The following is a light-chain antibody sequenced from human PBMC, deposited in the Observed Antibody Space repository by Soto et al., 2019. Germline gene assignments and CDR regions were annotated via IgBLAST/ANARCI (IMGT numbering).Light chain of an antibody. CDR1: SSNIGAGYD. Sequence: QSVLTQPPSVSAAPGQRVTISCIGSSSNIGAGYDVHWYQQLPGTAPKLLIYGHSNRPSGVPDRFSGSKSGASASLAITGLQADDEADYYCQTFDSSMRGYVFGTGTKVTVL. CDR2: GHS. V-gene: IGLV1-40*01. J-gene: IGLJ1*01. CDR3: QTFDSSMRGYV.